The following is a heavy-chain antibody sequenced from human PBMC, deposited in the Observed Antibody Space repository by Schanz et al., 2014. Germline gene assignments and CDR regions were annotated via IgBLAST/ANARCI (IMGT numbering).Heavy chain of an antibody. CDR2: INSDDTTK. CDR3: ASRSVYAPT. V-gene: IGHV3-21*01. CDR1: GFTFSYYN. D-gene: IGHD2-8*01. Sequence: EVQLVESGGGLVKPGGSLRLSCAASGFTFSYYNMNWVRQAPGKGLEWVSRINSDDTTKTYADSVKGRFTISRDNGEDTTYLQMNSLRVEDTGVYYCASRSVYAPTWGQGILVTVSS. J-gene: IGHJ5*02.